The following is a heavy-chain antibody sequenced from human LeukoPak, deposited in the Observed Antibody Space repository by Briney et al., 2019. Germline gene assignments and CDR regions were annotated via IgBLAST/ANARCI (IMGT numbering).Heavy chain of an antibody. V-gene: IGHV3-15*01. D-gene: IGHD3-22*01. CDR2: IKSKTDGGTT. Sequence: PGGSLRLSCAASGFTFSNAWMSWVRQAPGKGLEWVGRIKSKTDGGTTDYAAPVKGRFTISRDDSKNTLYLQMNSLKTEDTAVYYCTTDPPPVGYDSSGYYYLRYWGQGTLVTVSS. J-gene: IGHJ4*02. CDR3: TTDPPPVGYDSSGYYYLRY. CDR1: GFTFSNAW.